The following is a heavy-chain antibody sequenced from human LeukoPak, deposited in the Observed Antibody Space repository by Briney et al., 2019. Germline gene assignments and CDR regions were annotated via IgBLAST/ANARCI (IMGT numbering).Heavy chain of an antibody. CDR1: GYTFTSYD. D-gene: IGHD6-19*01. V-gene: IGHV1-8*01. Sequence: ASVKVSCKTSGYTFTSYDINWVRQATGQGLEWRGWMNPNSDNTGYAQKFQGRVTMTRNTSISTAYMELSSLRSEDTAVYYCARDQEPGYSSGRLNYYGMDVWGQGTTVTVSS. J-gene: IGHJ6*02. CDR2: MNPNSDNT. CDR3: ARDQEPGYSSGRLNYYGMDV.